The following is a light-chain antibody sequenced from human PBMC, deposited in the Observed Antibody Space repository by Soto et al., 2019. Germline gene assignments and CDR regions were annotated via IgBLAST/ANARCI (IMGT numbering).Light chain of an antibody. CDR2: DAS. CDR1: QSVSSY. V-gene: IGKV3-11*01. CDR3: QQRSNWPPT. J-gene: IGKJ1*01. Sequence: EIVLTQSPATLSLSPGERATLSRRASQSVSSYLAWYQQKPGQAPRLLIYDASNRATGIPARFSGRGSGTDFTLTISSLEPEDFAVYYCQQRSNWPPTFGQGTKVEIK.